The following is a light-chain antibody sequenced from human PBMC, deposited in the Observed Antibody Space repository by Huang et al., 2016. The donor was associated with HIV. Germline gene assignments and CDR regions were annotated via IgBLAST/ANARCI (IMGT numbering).Light chain of an antibody. CDR2: GAS. CDR1: QYVSSN. Sequence: ERVMTQSPATLSVSLGETATLSCRASQYVSSNLAWYQQKPGQAPRLLIYGASPRVTDIPARFSGSGSGIEFTLTISTLQSEDFAVYYCQQYNNWPRTFGQGTKLEIK. V-gene: IGKV3-15*01. J-gene: IGKJ2*01. CDR3: QQYNNWPRT.